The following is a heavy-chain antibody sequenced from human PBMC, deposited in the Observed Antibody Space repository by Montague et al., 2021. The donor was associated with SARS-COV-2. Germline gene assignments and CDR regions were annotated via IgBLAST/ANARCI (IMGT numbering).Heavy chain of an antibody. D-gene: IGHD3-22*01. V-gene: IGHV4-39*02. J-gene: IGHJ3*01. Sequence: SETLSLTCTVSGGSITNNIDYWAWIRRPPGKGLEWIGSIYYTGNTYYNPSLKSRVTISVVTSKNHFTLKLSSVTAAETAVYYCARLKRYFDSSGSPSAFDLWGQGTKVTVSS. CDR1: GGSITNNIDY. CDR3: ARLKRYFDSSGSPSAFDL. CDR2: IYYTGNT.